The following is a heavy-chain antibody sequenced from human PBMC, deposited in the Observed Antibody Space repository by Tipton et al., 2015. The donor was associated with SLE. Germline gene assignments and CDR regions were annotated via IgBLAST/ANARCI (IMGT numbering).Heavy chain of an antibody. CDR3: ASLSSRGY. D-gene: IGHD2-15*01. J-gene: IGHJ4*02. Sequence: QVQLVQSGAEVKKPGASVKVSCKASGYTFTSYGISWVRQAPGQGPEWMGGIIPIFGTANYAQKFQGRVTITADESTSTAYMELSSLRSEDTAVYYCASLSSRGYWGQGTLVTVSS. CDR2: IIPIFGTA. CDR1: GYTFTSYG. V-gene: IGHV1-69*01.